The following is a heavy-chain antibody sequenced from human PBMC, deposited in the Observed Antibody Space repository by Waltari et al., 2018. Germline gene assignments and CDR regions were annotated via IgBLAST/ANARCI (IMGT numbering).Heavy chain of an antibody. Sequence: EVQLVESGGGLVKPGGSLRLSCAASGFTFSSYSMNWVRQAPGKGLEWVSSISSSSSYIYYADSVKGRFTISRDNAKNSLYLQMNSLRAEDTAVYYCARVEGYYDSSGYYSEDYWGQGTLVTVSS. J-gene: IGHJ4*02. CDR3: ARVEGYYDSSGYYSEDY. D-gene: IGHD3-22*01. V-gene: IGHV3-21*01. CDR1: GFTFSSYS. CDR2: ISSSSSYI.